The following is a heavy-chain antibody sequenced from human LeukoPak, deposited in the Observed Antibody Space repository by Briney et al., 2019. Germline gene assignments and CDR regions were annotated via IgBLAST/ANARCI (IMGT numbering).Heavy chain of an antibody. V-gene: IGHV1-46*01. CDR3: AGSSHQRNWFDP. Sequence: GASVKVSCKASGNTFTSDYMNWVRQAPGQGLEWMGIVHSSGGVIKYAQEFQDRVTMTRETSTSTVYMELSSLRSEDTAVYYCAGSSHQRNWFDPWGQGTLVIVSS. CDR1: GNTFTSDY. CDR2: VHSSGGVI. J-gene: IGHJ5*02. D-gene: IGHD2-15*01.